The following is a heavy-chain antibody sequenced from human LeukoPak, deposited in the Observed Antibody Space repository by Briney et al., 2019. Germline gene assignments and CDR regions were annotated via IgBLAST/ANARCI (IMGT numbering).Heavy chain of an antibody. Sequence: GGSLRLSCAASGFSFSNYGMHWVRQAPGKGLEWVAVIWDDGSYKYYADSVKGRFTISRDNSKNTLYLQMNSLRAEDTAVYYCAKPTSGSGSFLIDYWGQGTLVTVSP. V-gene: IGHV3-33*06. CDR1: GFSFSNYG. D-gene: IGHD1-26*01. CDR2: IWDDGSYK. J-gene: IGHJ4*02. CDR3: AKPTSGSGSFLIDY.